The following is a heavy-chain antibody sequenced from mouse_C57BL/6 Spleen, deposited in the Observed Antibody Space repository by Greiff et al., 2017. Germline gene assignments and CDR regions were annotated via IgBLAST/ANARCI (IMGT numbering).Heavy chain of an antibody. CDR1: GYTFTSYW. CDR2: IYPSDSET. V-gene: IGHV1-61*01. CDR3: ARSSYYSNPY. D-gene: IGHD2-5*01. Sequence: VQLQQPGAELVRPGSSVKLSCKASGYTFTSYWMDWVKQRPGQGLEWIGNIYPSDSETHYNQKFKDKATLTVDKSSSTAYMQLSSLTSEDSAVYYYARSSYYSNPYWGQGTTLTVSS. J-gene: IGHJ2*01.